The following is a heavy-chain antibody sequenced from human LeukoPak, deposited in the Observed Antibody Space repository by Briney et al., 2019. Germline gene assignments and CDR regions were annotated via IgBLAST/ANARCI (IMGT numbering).Heavy chain of an antibody. CDR3: AKVLDYGSGSGYYFDY. CDR2: ISGSGGST. V-gene: IGHV3-23*01. D-gene: IGHD3-10*01. CDR1: GFTFSSYA. Sequence: GGSLRLSCAASGFTFSSYAMSWVRQAPGKGLEWVSAISGSGGSTYYADSVKGRFTISRDNSKNTLYLQMNSPRAEDTAVYYCAKVLDYGSGSGYYFDYWGQGTLVTVSS. J-gene: IGHJ4*02.